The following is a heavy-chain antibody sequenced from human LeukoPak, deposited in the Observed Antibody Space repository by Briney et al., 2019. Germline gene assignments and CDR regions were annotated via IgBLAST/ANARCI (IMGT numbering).Heavy chain of an antibody. CDR3: ARGLVVTALDY. Sequence: SETLSLTCTVSGRSISSGSYYWTWIRQHPGKGLEWIGSIYYRGSTYYNPSLKSRVSTSVDTSKHQFSLKLTSMTAADTAVYFCARGLVVTALDYWGQGTLVTVSS. CDR2: IYYRGST. J-gene: IGHJ4*02. V-gene: IGHV4-31*03. D-gene: IGHD2-21*02. CDR1: GRSISSGSYY.